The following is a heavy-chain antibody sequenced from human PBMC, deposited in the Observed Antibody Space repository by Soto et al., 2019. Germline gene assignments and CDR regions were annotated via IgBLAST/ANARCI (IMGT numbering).Heavy chain of an antibody. CDR3: ARAWTPYWYFDL. D-gene: IGHD3-3*01. Sequence: QVQLQESGPGLVKPSETLSLTCTVSGGSISSYYWSWIRQPPGKGLEWIAYIYYSGSTNYNPSLKSRVTISVDTSKNQFSLKLSSVTAADTAVYYCARAWTPYWYFDLWGRGTLVTVYS. V-gene: IGHV4-59*01. J-gene: IGHJ2*01. CDR1: GGSISSYY. CDR2: IYYSGST.